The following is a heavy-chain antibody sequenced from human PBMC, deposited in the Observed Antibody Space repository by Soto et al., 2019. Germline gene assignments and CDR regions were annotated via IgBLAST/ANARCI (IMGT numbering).Heavy chain of an antibody. CDR1: GFTFSSYA. Sequence: EVQLVESGGGLVQPGGSLRLSCAASGFTFSSYAMHWVRQAPGKGLEYVSTISSNGGSTYYANSVKGRFTISRDNSKNTLYLQMGSLRAEDMAVYYCARAGDYVWGSYRYMAGGPWFYPWGQGTLVTVSS. D-gene: IGHD3-16*02. CDR2: ISSNGGST. V-gene: IGHV3-64*01. CDR3: ARAGDYVWGSYRYMAGGPWFYP. J-gene: IGHJ5*02.